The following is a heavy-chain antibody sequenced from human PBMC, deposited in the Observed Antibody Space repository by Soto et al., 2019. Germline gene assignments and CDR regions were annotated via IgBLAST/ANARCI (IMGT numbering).Heavy chain of an antibody. CDR3: ARPITVFNYYYYGMDV. CDR1: GFTFSSYG. Sequence: QVQLVESGGGVVQPGRSLRLSCAASGFTFSSYGMHWVRQAPGKGLEWVAVIWHDGSNKYYADSVKGRFTISRDNSKNTLYLQMNSLRAEDTAVYYCARPITVFNYYYYGMDVWGQGTTVTVSS. V-gene: IGHV3-33*01. J-gene: IGHJ6*02. CDR2: IWHDGSNK. D-gene: IGHD3-3*01.